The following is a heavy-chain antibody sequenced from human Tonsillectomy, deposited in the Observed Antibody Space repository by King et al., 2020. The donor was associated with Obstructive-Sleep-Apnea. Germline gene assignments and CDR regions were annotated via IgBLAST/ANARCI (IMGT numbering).Heavy chain of an antibody. D-gene: IGHD6-13*01. J-gene: IGHJ6*02. Sequence: VQLVESGGGLVQPGGSLRLSCAASGFTFSSYWMSWVRQAPGKGLEWVANIKQDGSEKYYVDSVKGRFTISRDNAKNSLYLQMNSLRAEDTAVYYCARVGAAAGTLDYYYYGMDVWGQGTTVTVSS. CDR2: IKQDGSEK. V-gene: IGHV3-7*01. CDR3: ARVGAAAGTLDYYYYGMDV. CDR1: GFTFSSYW.